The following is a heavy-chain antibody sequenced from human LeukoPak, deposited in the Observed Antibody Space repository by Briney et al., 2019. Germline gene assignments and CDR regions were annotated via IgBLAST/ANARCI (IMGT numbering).Heavy chain of an antibody. Sequence: PSETLSLTCTVSGGSITSIGYYWGWIRQPPGKGLEWIGSIYTSGSTNYNPSLKSRVTISVDTSKNQFSLKLSSVTAADTAVYYCARDNWNGARWTVTGWFDPWGQGTLVTVSS. D-gene: IGHD1-1*01. CDR2: IYTSGST. CDR3: ARDNWNGARWTVTGWFDP. J-gene: IGHJ5*02. V-gene: IGHV4-39*07. CDR1: GGSITSIGYY.